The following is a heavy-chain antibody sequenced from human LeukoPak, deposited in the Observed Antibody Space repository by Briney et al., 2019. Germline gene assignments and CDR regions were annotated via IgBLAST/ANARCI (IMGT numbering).Heavy chain of an antibody. J-gene: IGHJ4*02. CDR1: GGSISSYY. CDR3: ASGYYYFDY. CDR2: VYTSGST. V-gene: IGHV4-4*07. D-gene: IGHD3-22*01. Sequence: KPSETLSLTCTVSGGSISSYYWNWIQQPAGKGLEWIGRVYTSGSTNYNPSLKSRVTMSVDTSKNQFSLRLSSVTAADTAVYYCASGYYYFDYWGQGSLVTVSS.